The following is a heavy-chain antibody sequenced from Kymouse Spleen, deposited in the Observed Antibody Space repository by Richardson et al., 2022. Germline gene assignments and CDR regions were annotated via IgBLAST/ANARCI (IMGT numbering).Heavy chain of an antibody. J-gene: IGHJ5*02. D-gene: IGHD5-12*01. CDR3: ARGRGYSGYENWFDP. CDR2: INHSGST. CDR1: GGSFSGYY. V-gene: IGHV4-34*01. Sequence: QVQLQQWGAGLLKPSETLSLTCAVYGGSFSGYYWSWIRQPPGKGLEWIGEINHSGSTNYNPSLKSRVTISVDTSKNQFSLKLSSVTAADTAVYYCARGRGYSGYENWFDPWGQGTLVTVSS.